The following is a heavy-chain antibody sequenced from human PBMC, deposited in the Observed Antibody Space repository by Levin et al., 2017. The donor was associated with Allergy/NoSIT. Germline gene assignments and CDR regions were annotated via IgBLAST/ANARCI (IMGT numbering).Heavy chain of an antibody. CDR1: GFSFSSYS. V-gene: IGHV3-21*01. CDR2: ISNSGSHI. CDR3: ARDENMYGSGYDYYYYYGMDV. D-gene: IGHD6-19*01. Sequence: GESLKISCVVSGFSFSSYSMNWVRQAPGKGLEWVSCISNSGSHIYYADSVKGRFTISRDNAKNSLYLQMLSLRAEDTAVYYCARDENMYGSGYDYYYYYGMDVWGQGTTVTVSS. J-gene: IGHJ6*02.